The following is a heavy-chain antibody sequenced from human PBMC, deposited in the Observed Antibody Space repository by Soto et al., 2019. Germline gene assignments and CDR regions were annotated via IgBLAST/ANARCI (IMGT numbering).Heavy chain of an antibody. CDR3: ARDPTRMPMTGEIMMLGWFDP. J-gene: IGHJ5*02. Sequence: QVQLVQSGAEVKKPGASVKVSCKASGYTFTSSGISWVRQTPGQGLEWMGWISPDKGNTNYAQNFRDRVSMTTDTSTSTAYMELRSLRSDDTAVYYCARDPTRMPMTGEIMMLGWFDPWGQGTLVTVSS. D-gene: IGHD3-16*01. V-gene: IGHV1-18*01. CDR1: GYTFTSSG. CDR2: ISPDKGNT.